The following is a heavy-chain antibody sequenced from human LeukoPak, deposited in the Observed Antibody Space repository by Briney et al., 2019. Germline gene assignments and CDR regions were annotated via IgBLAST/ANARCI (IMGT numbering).Heavy chain of an antibody. V-gene: IGHV3-66*01. CDR1: GFTFSTYA. J-gene: IGHJ6*03. Sequence: SGGSLRLSCAASGFTFSTYAMSWVRQAPGKGLEWVSVIYSGGSTYYADSVKGRFTISRDNSKNTLYLQMNSLRAEDTAVYYCARYYYYYYMDVWGKGTTVTISS. CDR2: IYSGGST. CDR3: ARYYYYYYMDV.